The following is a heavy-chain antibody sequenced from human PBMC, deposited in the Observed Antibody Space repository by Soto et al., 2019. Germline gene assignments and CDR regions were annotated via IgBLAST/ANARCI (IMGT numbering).Heavy chain of an antibody. CDR2: INPNSGGT. V-gene: IGHV1-2*04. CDR1: GCTFTGYY. D-gene: IGHD5-18*01. Sequence: ASVKVSCKASGCTFTGYYMHWVRQAPGQGLEWMGWINPNSGGTNYAQKFQGWVTMTRDTSISTAYMELSRLRSDDTAVYYCARDSAAMDNYYFDYWGQGTLVTVSS. J-gene: IGHJ4*02. CDR3: ARDSAAMDNYYFDY.